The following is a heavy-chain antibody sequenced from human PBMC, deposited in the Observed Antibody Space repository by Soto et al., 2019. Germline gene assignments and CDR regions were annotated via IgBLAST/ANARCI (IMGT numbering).Heavy chain of an antibody. CDR1: GFTFSSYA. CDR2: ISGSGGST. V-gene: IGHV3-23*01. CDR3: AKATYYDILTGYRPGYYGMDV. D-gene: IGHD3-9*01. Sequence: PRGSLRLSCAASGFTFSSYAMSWVRQAPGKGLEWVSAISGSGGSTYYADSVKGRFTISRDNSKNTLYLQMNSLRAEDTAVYYCAKATYYDILTGYRPGYYGMDVWGQGTTVTVSS. J-gene: IGHJ6*02.